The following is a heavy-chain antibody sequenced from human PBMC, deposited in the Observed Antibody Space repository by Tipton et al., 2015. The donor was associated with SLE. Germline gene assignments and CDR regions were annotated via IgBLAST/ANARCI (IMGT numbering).Heavy chain of an antibody. J-gene: IGHJ4*02. CDR1: GGSFNGYY. Sequence: TLSLTCAVYGGSFNGYYWSCFRQPPGKGLEWIGEINHSGSTNHNPSLKSRVTISIDKSKNQFSLKLTSVTAADTAVYHCTRVPRYNWNYIADWGQGTLVSVSS. D-gene: IGHD1-7*01. V-gene: IGHV4-34*01. CDR3: TRVPRYNWNYIAD. CDR2: INHSGST.